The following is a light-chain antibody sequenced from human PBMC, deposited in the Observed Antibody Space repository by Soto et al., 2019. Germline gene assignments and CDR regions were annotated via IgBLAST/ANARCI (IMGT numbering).Light chain of an antibody. Sequence: QSALTQPASVSGSLGQSITISCTGTSSDIGGYKYVSWYQQHPGKAPKLIIFEVSNRPSGVPDRFSGSNSGNTASLTISGLQAEDEADYYCTSYSRYRVLVFGGGTKLTVL. V-gene: IGLV2-14*01. CDR1: SSDIGGYKY. CDR3: TSYSRYRVLV. CDR2: EVS. J-gene: IGLJ3*02.